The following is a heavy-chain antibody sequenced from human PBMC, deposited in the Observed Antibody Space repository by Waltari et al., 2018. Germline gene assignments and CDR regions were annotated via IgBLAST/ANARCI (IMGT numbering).Heavy chain of an antibody. Sequence: EVEAVESGGGFIQPGGSMRLDCAVSGFLVSENDVIWVRQAPGKGLEWVSIVYAPGDAHYANDVKGRFTSSRDISTNTVFLHMSGLRDEDTAVYYCALNTVTVPFPYWGRGTLVTVSS. CDR2: VYAPGDA. J-gene: IGHJ4*02. CDR3: ALNTVTVPFPY. CDR1: GFLVSEND. D-gene: IGHD4-17*01. V-gene: IGHV3-53*01.